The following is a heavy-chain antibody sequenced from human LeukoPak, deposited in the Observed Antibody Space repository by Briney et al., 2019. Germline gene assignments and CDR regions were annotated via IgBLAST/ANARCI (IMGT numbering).Heavy chain of an antibody. J-gene: IGHJ4*02. CDR1: GYTFTSYD. V-gene: IGHV1-8*01. D-gene: IGHD3-22*01. Sequence: ASVKVSCKASGYTFTSYDINWVRQATGQGLEWMGWMNPNSGNTGYAQKFQGRVTMTRNTSISTAYMELRSLRSDDTAVYYCARDDSSGYSAIDYWGQGTLVTVSS. CDR3: ARDDSSGYSAIDY. CDR2: MNPNSGNT.